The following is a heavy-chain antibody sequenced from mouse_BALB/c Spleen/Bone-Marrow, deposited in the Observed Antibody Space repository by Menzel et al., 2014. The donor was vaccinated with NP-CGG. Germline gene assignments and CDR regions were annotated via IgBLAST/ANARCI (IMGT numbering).Heavy chain of an antibody. CDR3: TRLSLLRGYFDY. CDR2: INPSNGGT. V-gene: IGHV1S81*02. Sequence: VQLQQSGAELVKPGTSVKLSCKASGYTFTSYYIYWAKQRPGQGLKWIGEINPSNGGTNFNEKFKSKATLTVDKSSSTAYMQLSSLTSEDSAVYYCTRLSLLRGYFDYWGQGTTLTVSS. D-gene: IGHD1-2*01. CDR1: GYTFTSYY. J-gene: IGHJ2*01.